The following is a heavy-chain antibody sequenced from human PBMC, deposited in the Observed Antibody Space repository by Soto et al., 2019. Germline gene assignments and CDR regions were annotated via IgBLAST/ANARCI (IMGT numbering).Heavy chain of an antibody. CDR2: IYPGASDT. Sequence: GESLKISEKGSEYNFTDLWIGRVSQMPGKGLELMGIIYPGASDTRYSPSFQGQVTISADKSISTAYLQWRSLKATNTAMYYCARPFETSGWYDYSGQGTLVTVSS. J-gene: IGHJ4*02. V-gene: IGHV5-51*01. CDR3: ARPFETSGWYDY. CDR1: EYNFTDLW. D-gene: IGHD6-19*01.